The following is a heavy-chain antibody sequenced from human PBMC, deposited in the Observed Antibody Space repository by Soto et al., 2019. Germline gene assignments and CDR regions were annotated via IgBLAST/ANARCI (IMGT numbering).Heavy chain of an antibody. CDR3: AKGSRSGRPYYFDF. CDR1: GFMFSNYA. J-gene: IGHJ4*02. Sequence: EVQLLESGGGLVQPGGSLKLSCAASGFMFSNYAMSWVRQAPGKGLEWFSDITASADDTYHADSVKGRFTISRDNSKNTLYLQMNSLRGEDSAVYYCAKGSRSGRPYYFDFWGQGTLVTVSS. V-gene: IGHV3-23*01. CDR2: ITASADDT. D-gene: IGHD2-15*01.